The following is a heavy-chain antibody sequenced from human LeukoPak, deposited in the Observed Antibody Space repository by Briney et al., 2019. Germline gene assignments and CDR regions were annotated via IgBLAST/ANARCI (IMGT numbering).Heavy chain of an antibody. CDR3: VREDTPATANY. V-gene: IGHV3-23*01. D-gene: IGHD2-21*02. CDR1: GFNFANHA. Sequence: GGSLRLSCAASGFNFANHAMSWVRQTAGKGLEWVSAISGGGDITYYADSVKGRFTISRDNSKDTLFLQMHSLRPGDTAVYYCVREDTPATANYWGQGALVTISS. CDR2: ISGGGDIT. J-gene: IGHJ4*02.